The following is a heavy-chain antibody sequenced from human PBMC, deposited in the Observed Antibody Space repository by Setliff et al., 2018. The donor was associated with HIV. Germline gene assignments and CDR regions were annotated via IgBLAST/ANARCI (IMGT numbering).Heavy chain of an antibody. V-gene: IGHV3-74*01. CDR2: INSDGSST. CDR1: GFTFSSYW. D-gene: IGHD2-15*01. Sequence: ETLSLSCAASGFTFSSYWMYWVRQAPGKGLVWVSRINSDGSSTSYADSVKGRFTISRDNAKNSLYLQMNSLRAEDTAVYYCARRDCSGGSCYMGYWGQGTLVTVSS. J-gene: IGHJ4*02. CDR3: ARRDCSGGSCYMGY.